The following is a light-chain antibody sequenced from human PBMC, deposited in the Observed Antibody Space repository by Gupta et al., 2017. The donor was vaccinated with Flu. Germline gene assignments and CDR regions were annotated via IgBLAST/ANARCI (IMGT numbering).Light chain of an antibody. CDR3: AAWDDSRNGQV. Sequence: RFTISCSGSTSKIGRNNANWYQQLPGPAPNLLMYSNDHRPSGVPERFSGSKSGTSASLATSGLQAEDEADYYCAAWDDSRNGQVFGTGTKVTVL. CDR2: SND. J-gene: IGLJ1*01. V-gene: IGLV1-44*01. CDR1: TSKIGRNN.